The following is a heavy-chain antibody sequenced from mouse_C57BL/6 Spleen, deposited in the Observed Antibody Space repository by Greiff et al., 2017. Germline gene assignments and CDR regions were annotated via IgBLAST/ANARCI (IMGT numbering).Heavy chain of an antibody. CDR1: GFNIKDDY. J-gene: IGHJ2*01. CDR2: IDPENGDT. D-gene: IGHD2-3*01. V-gene: IGHV14-4*01. CDR3: TEGYYAY. Sequence: VQLQQSGAELVRPGASVKLSCTASGFNIKDDYMHWVKQRPEQGLEWIGWIDPENGDTEYATKFQGKATITADTSSNTAYLQLSSLTSEDTAVYYCTEGYYAYWGQGTTLTVSS.